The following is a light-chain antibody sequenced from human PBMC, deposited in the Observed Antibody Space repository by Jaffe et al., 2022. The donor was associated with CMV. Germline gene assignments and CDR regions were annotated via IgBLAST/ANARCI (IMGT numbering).Light chain of an antibody. CDR1: SSDVGRHHF. V-gene: IGLV2-14*01. CDR3: SSFTASDTPI. CDR2: DVS. J-gene: IGLJ2*01. Sequence: QSALTQPASVSGSPGQSITISCTGTSSDVGRHHFVSWYQQHPGKVPKLIIFDVSNRPSGVSNRFSGSKSGNTASLTVSGLQPEDEADYFCSSFTASDTPIFGGGTKLTVL.